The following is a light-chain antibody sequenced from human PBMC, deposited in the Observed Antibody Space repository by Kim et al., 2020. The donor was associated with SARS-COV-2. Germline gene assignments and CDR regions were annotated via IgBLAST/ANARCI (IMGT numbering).Light chain of an antibody. CDR2: SAS. J-gene: IGKJ4*01. CDR1: QSVRTN. V-gene: IGKV3-15*01. CDR3: QQYDLWPPVT. Sequence: EVVMTQSPATLSVSPGESATLSCRASQSVRTNLAWYQQKPGQAPRLLLYSASTRATDIPPRFSGSGSGTDFTLTISSLQSEDFAVYYCQQYDLWPPVTFGGGTKVDIK.